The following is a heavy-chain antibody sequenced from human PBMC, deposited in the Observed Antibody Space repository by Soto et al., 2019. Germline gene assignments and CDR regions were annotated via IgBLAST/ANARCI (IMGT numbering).Heavy chain of an antibody. CDR2: IIPIFGTA. V-gene: IGHV1-69*13. J-gene: IGHJ4*02. D-gene: IGHD3-22*01. CDR1: GGTFSSYA. CDR3: AKSPYVEYYDSSGYYY. Sequence: GASVKVSCKASGGTFSSYAISWVRQAPGQGLEWMGGIIPIFGTANYAQKFQGRVTITADESTSTAYMELSSLRSEDTAVYYCAKSPYVEYYDSSGYYYWGQGTLVTVYS.